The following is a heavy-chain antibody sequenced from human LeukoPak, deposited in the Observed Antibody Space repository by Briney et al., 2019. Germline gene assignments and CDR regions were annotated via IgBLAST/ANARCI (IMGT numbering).Heavy chain of an antibody. CDR3: ARRTPEWELYTAVPPRYYYYMDV. V-gene: IGHV3-21*01. J-gene: IGHJ6*03. Sequence: PGGSLRLSCAASGFTFSSYSMNWVRQAPGKGLEWVSSISSSSSYIYYADSVKGRFTISRDNAKNSLYLQMNSLRAEDTAVYYCARRTPEWELYTAVPPRYYYYMDVWGKGTTVTVSS. CDR2: ISSSSSYI. CDR1: GFTFSSYS. D-gene: IGHD4-23*01.